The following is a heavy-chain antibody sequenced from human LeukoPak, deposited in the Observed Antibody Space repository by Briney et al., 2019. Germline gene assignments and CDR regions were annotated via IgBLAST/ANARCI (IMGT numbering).Heavy chain of an antibody. D-gene: IGHD4-23*01. CDR1: KISFTNAW. CDR2: FKSEIDGGTI. Sequence: KTGGSLRLSCVGSKISFTNAWLSWVRQAPGKGLEWVGRFKSEIDGGTIDYAAPIKDRFTISRGDSRNTLYLQMNSLKIEDTAVYFCTTESGKGGYWGQGTLVTVSS. CDR3: TTESGKGGY. J-gene: IGHJ4*02. V-gene: IGHV3-15*01.